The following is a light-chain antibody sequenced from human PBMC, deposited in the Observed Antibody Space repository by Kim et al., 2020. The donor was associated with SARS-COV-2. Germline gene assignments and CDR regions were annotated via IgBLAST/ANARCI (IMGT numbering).Light chain of an antibody. CDR3: SVSYSGAVV. V-gene: IGLV7-46*01. J-gene: IGLJ2*01. CDR1: TGAVTSDHY. Sequence: PGGTVTLTCGFDTGAVTSDHYPYWFQQKAGHAPRTLINDTNKRHPWTPARFAGALLGGKAALTLAGAQPEDEAEYYCSVSYSGAVVFGGGTQLTVL. CDR2: DTN.